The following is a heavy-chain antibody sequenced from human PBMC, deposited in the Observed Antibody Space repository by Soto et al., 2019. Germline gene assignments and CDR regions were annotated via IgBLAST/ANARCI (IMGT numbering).Heavy chain of an antibody. CDR3: AAGVVPYGMDV. D-gene: IGHD2-15*01. V-gene: IGHV1-24*01. J-gene: IGHJ6*02. Sequence: QGRVTMTEDTSADTAYMELSSLRSEDTAVYYCAAGVVPYGMDVWGQGTTVTVSS.